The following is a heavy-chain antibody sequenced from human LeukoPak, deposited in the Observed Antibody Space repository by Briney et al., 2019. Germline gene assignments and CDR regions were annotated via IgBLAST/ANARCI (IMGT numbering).Heavy chain of an antibody. V-gene: IGHV5-51*01. CDR2: IYPSDAAT. CDR1: GCSFTTYW. J-gene: IGHJ3*02. D-gene: IGHD3-9*01. CDR3: ARRDDTPDYLRGHAALDI. Sequence: GGSLQISCQASGCSFTTYWIAWVRQMPGKGREGMGIIYPSDAATRSSPSLEGQVTMSVDTSSNTSYLKWRSLRASDTPMYYCARRDDTPDYLRGHAALDIRGQGTIVTV.